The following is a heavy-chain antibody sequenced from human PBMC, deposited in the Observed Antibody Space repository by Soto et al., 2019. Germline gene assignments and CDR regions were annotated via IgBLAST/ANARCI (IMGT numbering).Heavy chain of an antibody. CDR3: ARDWGLWPLLVN. V-gene: IGHV1-18*01. J-gene: IGHJ4*02. Sequence: ASVKVSCKASGYTFTSYAISWVRQAPGQGLEWMGWISAYNGNTNYAQKLQGRVTMTTDTSTTTAYMELRSLRSDDTAVYYCARDWGLWPLLVNWGQGTLVTVSS. CDR1: GYTFTSYA. CDR2: ISAYNGNT. D-gene: IGHD3-10*01.